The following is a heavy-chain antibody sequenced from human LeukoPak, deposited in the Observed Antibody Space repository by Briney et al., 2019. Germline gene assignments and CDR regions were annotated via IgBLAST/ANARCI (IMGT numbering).Heavy chain of an antibody. V-gene: IGHV3-23*01. CDR2: ISGSGGST. CDR1: GFTFSSYA. CDR3: AKSIQLWFGSLDY. D-gene: IGHD5-18*01. Sequence: PGGSLRLSCAASGFTFSSYAMSWVRQAPGKGLEWVSAISGSGGSTYYADSVKGRFTISRDNSKYTLYLQMNSLRAEDTAVYYCAKSIQLWFGSLDYWGQGTLVTVSS. J-gene: IGHJ4*02.